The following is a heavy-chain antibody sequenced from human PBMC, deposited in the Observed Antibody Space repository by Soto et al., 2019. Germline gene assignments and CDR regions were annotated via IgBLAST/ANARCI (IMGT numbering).Heavy chain of an antibody. V-gene: IGHV5-10-1*01. CDR3: ARLYCSSSTCDSWFDP. D-gene: IGHD2-2*01. J-gene: IGHJ5*02. Sequence: ESLKISCTGFGYTFTTFWISWVRQMPGRGLEWMGRIDPRDSYTNYSPSFQGHVTISADKSISTAYLQWGSLKASDTAMYYCARLYCSSSTCDSWFDPWGQGTLVTVSS. CDR1: GYTFTTFW. CDR2: IDPRDSYT.